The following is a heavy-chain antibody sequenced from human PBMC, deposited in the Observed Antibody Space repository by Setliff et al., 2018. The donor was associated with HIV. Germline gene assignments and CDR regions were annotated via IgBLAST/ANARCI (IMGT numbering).Heavy chain of an antibody. Sequence: ASVKVSCKASGYTFTSDYIHWVRQAPGQGLEWMGIINPNSGGTTYAQKFQGRVTMTRDTSISTAYMEVSRLRSDDTAVYYCARSAWIQLWSPPDYWGQGTLVTVSS. CDR2: INPNSGGT. CDR1: GYTFTSDY. J-gene: IGHJ4*02. CDR3: ARSAWIQLWSPPDY. D-gene: IGHD5-18*01. V-gene: IGHV1-2*02.